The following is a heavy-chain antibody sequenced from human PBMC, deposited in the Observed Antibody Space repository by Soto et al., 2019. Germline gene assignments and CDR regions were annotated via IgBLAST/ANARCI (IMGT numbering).Heavy chain of an antibody. V-gene: IGHV1-18*01. CDR1: GYTFTRYG. Sequence: ASVKVSCKASGYTFTRYGISWVRQAPGQGLEWMGWISGYNGDTNYAQKVQGRVTMTIDTSTSTAYMELRSLTSDDTAIYYCAKNGQLPYYYYAMDVWGQGTTVTVSS. J-gene: IGHJ6*02. D-gene: IGHD1-1*01. CDR3: AKNGQLPYYYYAMDV. CDR2: ISGYNGDT.